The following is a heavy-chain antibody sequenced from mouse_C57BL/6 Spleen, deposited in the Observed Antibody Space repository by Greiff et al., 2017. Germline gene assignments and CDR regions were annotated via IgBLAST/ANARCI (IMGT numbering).Heavy chain of an antibody. V-gene: IGHV5-4*01. J-gene: IGHJ2*01. CDR2: ISDGGSYT. CDR3: ARDSFDY. Sequence: EVKVVESGGGLVKPGGSLKLSCAASGFNFSSYAMSWVRQTPDKRLEWVATISDGGSYTYYPDNVKGRFTISRDNAKNNLYLQMSHLKSEDTAYYCARDSFDYWGQGTTLTVSS. CDR1: GFNFSSYA.